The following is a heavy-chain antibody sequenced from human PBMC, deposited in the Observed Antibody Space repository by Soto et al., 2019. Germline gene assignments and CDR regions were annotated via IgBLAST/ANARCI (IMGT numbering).Heavy chain of an antibody. CDR1: GYSFATSG. CDR3: ARAGQYYDASGYAN. V-gene: IGHV1-18*01. Sequence: QVKLVQSGTEVKKPGDSIKVSCKACGYSFATSGMSWFRQAPGQGLEWMGWISFYNGNINYEQNLQHRVTMTTDTSTNTAYLEVRNLRSDDTAVYYCARAGQYYDASGYANWGQGTLVTVSS. CDR2: ISFYNGNI. D-gene: IGHD3-22*01. J-gene: IGHJ4*02.